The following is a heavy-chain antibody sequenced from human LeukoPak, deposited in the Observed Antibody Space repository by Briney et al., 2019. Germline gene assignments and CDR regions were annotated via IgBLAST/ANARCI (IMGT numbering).Heavy chain of an antibody. J-gene: IGHJ3*02. Sequence: PGGSLRLSCAASGFTFNNNWMSWVRQAPGKGLEWVANIREDGSEKYYVDSVKGRFTISRDNAKNSLYLQMNSLRAEDTALYYCARWGTYGSSWLGAFDIWGQGTMVTVSS. D-gene: IGHD6-13*01. V-gene: IGHV3-7*05. CDR1: GFTFNNNW. CDR3: ARWGTYGSSWLGAFDI. CDR2: IREDGSEK.